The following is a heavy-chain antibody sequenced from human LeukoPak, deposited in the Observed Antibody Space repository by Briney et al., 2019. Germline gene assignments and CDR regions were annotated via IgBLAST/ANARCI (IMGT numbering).Heavy chain of an antibody. CDR2: ISYDGSNK. CDR1: GFTFSSYA. D-gene: IGHD3-10*01. J-gene: IGHJ4*02. Sequence: GGSLRLSCAASGFTFSSYAMHWVRQAPGKGLEWVAVISYDGSNKYYADSVKGRFTISRDNSKNTLYLQMNSLRAEDTAVYYCAGQITMVRGVIYWGQGTLVTVSS. V-gene: IGHV3-30*04. CDR3: AGQITMVRGVIY.